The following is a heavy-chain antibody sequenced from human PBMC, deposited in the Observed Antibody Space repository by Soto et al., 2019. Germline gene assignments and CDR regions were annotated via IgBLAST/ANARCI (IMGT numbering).Heavy chain of an antibody. V-gene: IGHV4-31*03. CDR2: VFYTGIT. CDR3: ARHPSPPFNFGYGDY. Sequence: SETLSLSCTVCGASVSSAGVYWSWNRQHPEKGLEWIGYVFYTGITYYTPSLKSRVTISADTNTTTAYLQWSSLRASDTAMYYCARHPSPPFNFGYGDYWGQGTLVTVSS. J-gene: IGHJ4*02. CDR1: GASVSSAGVY. D-gene: IGHD3-16*01.